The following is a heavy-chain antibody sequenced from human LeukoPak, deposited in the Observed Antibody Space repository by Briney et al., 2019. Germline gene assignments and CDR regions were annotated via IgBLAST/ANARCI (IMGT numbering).Heavy chain of an antibody. CDR1: GGSISSSNW. D-gene: IGHD3-3*01. Sequence: SGTLSLTCAVSGGSISSSNWWSWVRQPPGKGLEWIGEIYHSGSTNYNPSLKSRVTISVDKSKNQFSLKLSSVTAADTAVYYCARLREIPVFGVVTKSTSYFDYWGQGTLVTVSS. V-gene: IGHV4-4*02. J-gene: IGHJ4*02. CDR2: IYHSGST. CDR3: ARLREIPVFGVVTKSTSYFDY.